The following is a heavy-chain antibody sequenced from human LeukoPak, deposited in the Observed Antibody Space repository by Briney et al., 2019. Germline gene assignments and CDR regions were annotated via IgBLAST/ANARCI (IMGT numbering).Heavy chain of an antibody. Sequence: SETLSLTCAVYGGSFSGYYLSWIRQPPGKGLEWIGEINHSGSTNYNPSLKSRVTISVDTSKNQFSLKLSSVTAADTAVYYCARKEFGVVIPGYYYYYCMDVWGKGTTVTVSS. CDR2: INHSGST. J-gene: IGHJ6*03. CDR3: ARKEFGVVIPGYYYYYCMDV. D-gene: IGHD3-3*01. CDR1: GGSFSGYY. V-gene: IGHV4-34*01.